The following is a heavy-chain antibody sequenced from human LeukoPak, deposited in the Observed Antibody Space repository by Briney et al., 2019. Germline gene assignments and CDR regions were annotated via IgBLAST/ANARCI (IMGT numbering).Heavy chain of an antibody. V-gene: IGHV3-23*01. Sequence: GGSLRLSCAASGFTFSSYAMSWVRQAPGKGLEWVSAISGSGGSTYYADSVKGRFTISRDNAKNSLYLKMNSLRPEDTGVYYCATRVYCGGDCYSSHGMDVWGPGTTVTVSS. CDR2: ISGSGGST. CDR1: GFTFSSYA. CDR3: ATRVYCGGDCYSSHGMDV. J-gene: IGHJ6*02. D-gene: IGHD2-21*02.